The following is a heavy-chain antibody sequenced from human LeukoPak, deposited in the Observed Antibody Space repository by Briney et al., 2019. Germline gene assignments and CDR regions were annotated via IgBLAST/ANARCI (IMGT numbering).Heavy chain of an antibody. CDR1: GASISSYY. V-gene: IGHV4-59*01. CDR2: IYYSGST. J-gene: IGHJ5*02. CDR3: ARGSRIQLWVHNSFDP. Sequence: PSETLSLTCTVSGASISSYYWSWIRQPPGKGLEWIGYIYYSGSTNYNPSLKSRVTISVDTSKNQFSLKLSSVTAADTAVYYCARGSRIQLWVHNSFDPWGQGTLVTVSS. D-gene: IGHD5-18*01.